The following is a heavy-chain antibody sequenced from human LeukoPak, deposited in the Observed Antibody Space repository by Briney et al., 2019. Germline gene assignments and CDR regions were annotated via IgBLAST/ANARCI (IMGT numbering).Heavy chain of an antibody. CDR3: ARDDDSSGYYFYAFDI. V-gene: IGHV4-59*12. CDR1: GGSISSYY. J-gene: IGHJ3*02. CDR2: IYYSGST. D-gene: IGHD3-22*01. Sequence: PSETLSLTCTVSGGSISSYYWSWIRQPPGKGLEWIGYIYYSGSTNYNPFLKSRVTISVDTSKNQFSLKLSSVTAADTAVYYCARDDDSSGYYFYAFDIWGQGTMVTVSS.